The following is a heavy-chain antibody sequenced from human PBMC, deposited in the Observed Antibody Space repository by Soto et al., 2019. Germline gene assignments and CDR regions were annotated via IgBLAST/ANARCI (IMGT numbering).Heavy chain of an antibody. V-gene: IGHV3-30-3*01. Sequence: GGSLRLSCAASGFTFSDYIMHWVRQAPGKGLEWVAMILHDGNDKYYADSVRGRFTISRDNSKNTLYLQMNSLRTEDTAIYYCARDDEDGSYCDLGYWGQGTLVTVSS. D-gene: IGHD3-10*01. J-gene: IGHJ4*02. CDR3: ARDDEDGSYCDLGY. CDR1: GFTFSDYI. CDR2: ILHDGNDK.